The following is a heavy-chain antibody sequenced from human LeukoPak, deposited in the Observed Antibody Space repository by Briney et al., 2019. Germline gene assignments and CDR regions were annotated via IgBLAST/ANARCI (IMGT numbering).Heavy chain of an antibody. D-gene: IGHD6-19*01. V-gene: IGHV4-59*01. CDR3: ARRDFSGWNYFDY. J-gene: IGHJ4*02. CDR1: GGSISSYY. CDR2: IYYSGST. Sequence: PSETLSLTCTVSGGSISSYYWSWIRQPPGKGLEWIGYIYYSGSTKYNPSLESRVTISVDTSKNQFSLTLSSVTAADTAVYYCARRDFSGWNYFDYWGQGTLVTVSP.